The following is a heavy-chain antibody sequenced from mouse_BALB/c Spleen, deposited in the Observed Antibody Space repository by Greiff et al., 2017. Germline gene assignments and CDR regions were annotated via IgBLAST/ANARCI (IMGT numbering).Heavy chain of an antibody. J-gene: IGHJ2*01. D-gene: IGHD1-1*01. CDR2: ISSGGST. CDR1: GFTFSSYA. Sequence: EVKLMESGGGLVKPGGSLKLSCAASGFTFSSYAMSWVRQTPEKRLEWVASISSGGSTYYPDSVKGRFTISRDNARNILYLQMSSLRSEDTAMYYCARLTTVVLDYWGQGTTLTVSS. V-gene: IGHV5-6-5*01. CDR3: ARLTTVVLDY.